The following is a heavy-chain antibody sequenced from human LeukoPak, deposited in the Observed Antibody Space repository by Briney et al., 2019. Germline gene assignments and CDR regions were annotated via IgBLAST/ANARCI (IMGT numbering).Heavy chain of an antibody. CDR1: GGSFSGYY. CDR3: ARGGENYDYVWGSYRYSPYFDY. V-gene: IGHV4-34*01. CDR2: INHSGST. Sequence: SETLSLTCAVYGGSFSGYYWSWIRQPPGKGLEWIGEINHSGSTNYNPSLKSRFTISVDTSKNQFSLKLSSVTAADTAVYYCARGGENYDYVWGSYRYSPYFDYWGQATLVTVSS. D-gene: IGHD3-16*02. J-gene: IGHJ4*02.